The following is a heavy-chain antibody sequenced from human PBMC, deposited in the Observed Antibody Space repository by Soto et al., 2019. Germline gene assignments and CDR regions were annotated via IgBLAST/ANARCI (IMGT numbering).Heavy chain of an antibody. CDR1: GGSISSYY. CDR3: ARDYYPKNYYDSSGLHN. Sequence: SETLSLTCTVSGGSISSYYWSWIRQPPGKGLEWIGYIYYSGSTNYNPSLKSRVTISVDTSKNQFSLKLSSVTAADTAVYYCARDYYPKNYYDSSGLHNWGQGTLVTVSS. V-gene: IGHV4-59*01. CDR2: IYYSGST. D-gene: IGHD3-22*01. J-gene: IGHJ4*02.